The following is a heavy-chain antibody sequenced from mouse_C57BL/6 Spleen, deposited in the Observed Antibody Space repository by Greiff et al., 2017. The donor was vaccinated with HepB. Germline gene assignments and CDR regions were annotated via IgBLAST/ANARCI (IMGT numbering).Heavy chain of an antibody. CDR3: AREGNSHY. V-gene: IGHV1-82*01. J-gene: IGHJ2*01. Sequence: VQLQQSGPELVKPGASVKISCKASGYAFSSSWMNWVKQRPGKGLEWIGRIYPGDGDTNYNGKFKGKATLTADKSSSTAYMQLSSLTSEDSAVYFCAREGNSHYWGQGTTLTVSS. CDR2: IYPGDGDT. D-gene: IGHD2-1*01. CDR1: GYAFSSSW.